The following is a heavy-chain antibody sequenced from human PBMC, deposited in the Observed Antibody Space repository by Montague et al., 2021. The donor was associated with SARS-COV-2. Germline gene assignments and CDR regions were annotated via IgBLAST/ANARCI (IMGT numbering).Heavy chain of an antibody. Sequence: SLRLSCAASGFPFSSYSMHWFRQAPGKGLVWVSRISPDGSSTSYADSVRGRFTISRDNAKNTLYLQMNSLRAEDTAMYYCARVGVLVTAILGFDTWGQGTLVTVSS. V-gene: IGHV3-74*01. D-gene: IGHD2-21*02. CDR2: ISPDGSST. J-gene: IGHJ3*02. CDR1: GFPFSSYS. CDR3: ARVGVLVTAILGFDT.